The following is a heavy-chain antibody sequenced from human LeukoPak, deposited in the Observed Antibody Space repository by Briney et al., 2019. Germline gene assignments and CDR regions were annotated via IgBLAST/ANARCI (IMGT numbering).Heavy chain of an antibody. Sequence: GGSLRLSCTASGFTFGDYAMSWVRQAPGKGLEWVGFIRSKAYGGTTEYAASVKGRFTISRDDSKSIAYLQMNSLKTEDTAVYYCTRAVAGTFFDLGAFRDWGQGTLVTVSS. CDR1: GFTFGDYA. J-gene: IGHJ4*02. CDR3: TRAVAGTFFDLGAFRD. D-gene: IGHD6-13*01. V-gene: IGHV3-49*04. CDR2: IRSKAYGGTT.